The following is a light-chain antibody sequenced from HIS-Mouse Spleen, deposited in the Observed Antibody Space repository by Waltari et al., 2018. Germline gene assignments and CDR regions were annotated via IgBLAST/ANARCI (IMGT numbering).Light chain of an antibody. CDR3: SSYTSSSTYV. CDR2: DVS. CDR1: SSDVGGYNY. V-gene: IGLV2-14*03. Sequence: QSALTQPASVSGSPGQSITISCTGTSSDVGGYNYVSWYQQHPGKAPKLMIYDVSNRPSVVSTRFSGSKSGNTASLTISGLQAEDEADYYCSSYTSSSTYVFGTGTKVTVL. J-gene: IGLJ1*01.